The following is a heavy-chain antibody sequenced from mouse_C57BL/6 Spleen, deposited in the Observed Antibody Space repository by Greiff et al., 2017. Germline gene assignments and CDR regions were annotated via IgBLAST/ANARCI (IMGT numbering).Heavy chain of an antibody. J-gene: IGHJ2*01. CDR3: TRRGYDGNYLYYFDY. CDR2: IYPGGGYT. D-gene: IGHD2-3*01. Sequence: QVQLQQSGAELVRPGTSVKMSCKASGYTFTNYWIGWAKQRPGHGLEWIGDIYPGGGYTNYNEKFKGKATLTADKSSSTAYMQFSSLTSEDSAIYYCTRRGYDGNYLYYFDYWGQGTTLTVSS. CDR1: GYTFTNYW. V-gene: IGHV1-63*01.